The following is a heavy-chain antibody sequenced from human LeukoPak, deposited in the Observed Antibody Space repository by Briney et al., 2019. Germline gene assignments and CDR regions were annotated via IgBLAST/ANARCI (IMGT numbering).Heavy chain of an antibody. CDR2: ISGSGGST. J-gene: IGHJ2*01. D-gene: IGHD2-2*01. CDR1: GFTFSSYA. V-gene: IGHV3-23*01. Sequence: GGSLRLSCAASGFTFSSYAMSWVRQAPGKGLEWVSAISGSGGSTYYADSVKGRFTISRDNSKNTLYLQMNSLSAEDTAVYYCAKGIRGYCSSTSCYAQYWYFDLWGRGTLVTVSS. CDR3: AKGIRGYCSSTSCYAQYWYFDL.